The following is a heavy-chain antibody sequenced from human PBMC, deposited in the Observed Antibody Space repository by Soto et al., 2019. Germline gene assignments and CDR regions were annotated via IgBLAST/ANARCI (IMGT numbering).Heavy chain of an antibody. CDR2: VSHDGRNT. CDR1: GFTFSDYV. Sequence: VQLVESGGGVVQPGRSLRLSCAASGFTFSDYVMHWVRQAPGKGLEWVAVVSHDGRNTHYADCVKGRFTISRDSSKNTVSLEMTSLRAEDTAVYYCAKGGRQWLVTSDFNYWGQGALVTVSS. CDR3: AKGGRQWLVTSDFNY. D-gene: IGHD6-19*01. J-gene: IGHJ4*02. V-gene: IGHV3-30*18.